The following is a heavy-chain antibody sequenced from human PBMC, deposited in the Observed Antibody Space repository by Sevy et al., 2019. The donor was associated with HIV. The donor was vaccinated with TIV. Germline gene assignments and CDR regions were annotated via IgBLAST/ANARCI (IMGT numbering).Heavy chain of an antibody. V-gene: IGHV3-30*18. CDR2: ISYDGSNK. J-gene: IGHJ6*02. CDR3: AKDLWELLDYYNGMDV. D-gene: IGHD1-26*01. Sequence: GESLKISCAASGFTFSSYGMHWVRQAPGKGLEWVAVISYDGSNKYYADSVKGRFTISRDNSKNTLYLQMNSLRAEDTAVYYCAKDLWELLDYYNGMDVWGQGTTVTVSS. CDR1: GFTFSSYG.